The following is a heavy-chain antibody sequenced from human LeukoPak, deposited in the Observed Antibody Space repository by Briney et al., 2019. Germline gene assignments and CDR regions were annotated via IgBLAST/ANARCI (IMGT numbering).Heavy chain of an antibody. Sequence: PGGSLRLSCAASGFTFNSFGMSWVRQSPEKGLEWVSAIGASDGYTYHADSVKGRFTMSRDISRNTVYLQMNSLRVDDTAVYFCARAPVVSCRGAFCYPLDYWGHGILITVSS. V-gene: IGHV3-23*01. CDR2: IGASDGYT. CDR1: GFTFNSFG. CDR3: ARAPVVSCRGAFCYPLDY. J-gene: IGHJ4*01. D-gene: IGHD2-15*01.